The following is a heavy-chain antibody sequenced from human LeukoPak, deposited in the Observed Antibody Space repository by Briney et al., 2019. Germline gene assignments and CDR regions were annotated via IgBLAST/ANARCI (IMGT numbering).Heavy chain of an antibody. CDR2: IYYSGST. CDR3: ARVYYGDYEGYYFDY. J-gene: IGHJ4*02. D-gene: IGHD4-17*01. Sequence: SETLSLTCTVSGGSISSYYWSWIRQPPGKRLEWIGYIYYSGSTNYNPSLKSRVTISADTSKNQFSLKLSSVTAADTAVYYCARVYYGDYEGYYFDYWGQGTLVTVSS. V-gene: IGHV4-59*01. CDR1: GGSISSYY.